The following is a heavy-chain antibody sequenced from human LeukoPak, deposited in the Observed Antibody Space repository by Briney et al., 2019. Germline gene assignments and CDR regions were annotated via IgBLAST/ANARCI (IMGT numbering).Heavy chain of an antibody. D-gene: IGHD3-22*01. CDR3: ARAQYSTEYYYDSSGYYPFDY. J-gene: IGHJ4*02. CDR2: IIPILGIA. CDR1: GGTFSSYA. Sequence: ASVKVSCKASGGTFSSYAISWVRQAPGQGLEWMGRIIPILGIANYAQKFQGRVTITADKSTSTAYMELSSLRSEDTAVYYCARAQYSTEYYYDSSGYYPFDYWGQGTLVTVSS. V-gene: IGHV1-69*04.